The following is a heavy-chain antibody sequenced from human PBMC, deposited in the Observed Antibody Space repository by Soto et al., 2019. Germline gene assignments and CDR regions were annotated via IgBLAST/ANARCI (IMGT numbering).Heavy chain of an antibody. V-gene: IGHV3-30*18. CDR3: AKDHRSGSHGY. J-gene: IGHJ4*02. D-gene: IGHD1-26*01. CDR2: ISYDGSNK. CDR1: GFTFSSYG. Sequence: QVQLVESGGGVVQPGRSLRLSCAASGFTFSSYGMHWVRQAPGKGLEWVAVISYDGSNKYYADSVKGRFTISRDNSKNTLYLQMNSLRAEDTAVYYCAKDHRSGSHGYWGQGTLVTVSS.